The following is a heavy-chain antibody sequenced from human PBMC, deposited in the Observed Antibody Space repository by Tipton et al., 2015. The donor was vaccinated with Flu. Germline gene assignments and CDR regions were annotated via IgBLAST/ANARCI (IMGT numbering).Heavy chain of an antibody. D-gene: IGHD2-21*01. CDR1: GYSISSGYY. J-gene: IGHJ5*02. Sequence: TLSLTCAVSGYSISSGYYWGWIRQPPGKGLEWIGSIYHSGSTYYNPSLKSRVTISVDTSKNHFSLKLSSVTAADTAVYYCAREIGLGWFDPWGQGTLVTVSS. CDR3: AREIGLGWFDP. CDR2: IYHSGST. V-gene: IGHV4-38-2*02.